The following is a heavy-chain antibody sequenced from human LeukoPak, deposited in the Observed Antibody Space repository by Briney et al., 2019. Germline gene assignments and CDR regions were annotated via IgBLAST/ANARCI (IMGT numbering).Heavy chain of an antibody. V-gene: IGHV3-23*01. CDR1: GFIFSNYA. Sequence: GGSLRLSCAASGFIFSNYAMNWVRQAPGKGLEWVSTITSSDDNTYYGDSVKGRFTISRDNSKNTLYLQMNNLRADDTATYYCAKDAMTLENRWNYRSKTDHEYWGQGTLVAVSS. J-gene: IGHJ4*02. CDR3: AKDAMTLENRWNYRSKTDHEY. CDR2: ITSSDDNT. D-gene: IGHD1-7*01.